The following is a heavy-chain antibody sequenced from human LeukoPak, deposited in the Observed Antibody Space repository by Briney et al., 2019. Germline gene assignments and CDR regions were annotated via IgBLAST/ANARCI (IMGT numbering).Heavy chain of an antibody. CDR3: ALRGTVRVY. Sequence: GGSLRLSCAASGFTFSSYWTSWVRQAPVKGLEWVANIKQDGSEKYYVDSVKGRFTISRDNAKNSLYLQMNSLRAEDTAVYYCALRGTVRVYWGQGTLVTVSS. J-gene: IGHJ4*02. CDR2: IKQDGSEK. V-gene: IGHV3-7*03. D-gene: IGHD1-1*01. CDR1: GFTFSSYW.